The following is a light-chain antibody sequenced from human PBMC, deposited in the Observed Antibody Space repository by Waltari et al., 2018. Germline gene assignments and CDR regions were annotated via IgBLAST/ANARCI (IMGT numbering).Light chain of an antibody. CDR1: SSNNGAHYD. J-gene: IGLJ3*02. Sequence: QSVLTQPPSVSGAPGQRVTIPCPESSSNNGAHYDLHWYRQLPGTAPKRLSYGNTNRPSGVPDRFSGSRSGTSASLAITGLQAEDEADDCCQSYDSGLSGWVFGGGTKLTVL. CDR2: GNT. CDR3: QSYDSGLSGWV. V-gene: IGLV1-40*01.